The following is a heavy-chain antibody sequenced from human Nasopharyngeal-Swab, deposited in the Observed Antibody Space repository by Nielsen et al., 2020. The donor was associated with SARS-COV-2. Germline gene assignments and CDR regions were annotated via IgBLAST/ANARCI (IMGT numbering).Heavy chain of an antibody. CDR3: AGEPGGGRGELFYCLDA. D-gene: IGHD3-10*01. J-gene: IGHJ5*02. CDR1: GGSISSSSYY. V-gene: IGHV4-39*02. CDR2: IYYSGST. Sequence: SETLSLTCTVSGGSISSSSYYWGWIRQPPGKGLEWIGSIYYSGSTYYNPSLKSRVTISVDTSKNQFSLKLSSVTAADTAGYYCAGEPGGGRGELFYCLDAWGQGTLVTVSS.